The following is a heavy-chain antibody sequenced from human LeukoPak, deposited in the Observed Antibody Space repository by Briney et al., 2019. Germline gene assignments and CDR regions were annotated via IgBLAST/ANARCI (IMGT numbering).Heavy chain of an antibody. V-gene: IGHV3-7*01. CDR3: ARDQNFQH. CDR1: GFTFSSYW. Sequence: GGSLRLSCVASGFTFSSYWMSWVRQAPGKGLEWVANIKEDGSVEYYADSVKGRFTISRDTAKNSLYLQMNSLRVEDTAVYYCARDQNFQHWGQGTLVTVSS. J-gene: IGHJ1*01. CDR2: IKEDGSVE.